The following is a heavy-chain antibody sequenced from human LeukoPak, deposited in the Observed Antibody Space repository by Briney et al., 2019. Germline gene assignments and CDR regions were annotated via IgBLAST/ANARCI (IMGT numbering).Heavy chain of an antibody. Sequence: GGSLRLSCAASGFTFSTYSMNWVRQAPGKGLEWVSSISYGSIYIYYADSVKGRFTISRDDAQNSLYSQLNSLRAEDSALYYCARANTNGYTYGNFDYWGQGTLVTVSS. J-gene: IGHJ4*02. D-gene: IGHD5-18*01. V-gene: IGHV3-21*01. CDR1: GFTFSTYS. CDR3: ARANTNGYTYGNFDY. CDR2: ISYGSIYI.